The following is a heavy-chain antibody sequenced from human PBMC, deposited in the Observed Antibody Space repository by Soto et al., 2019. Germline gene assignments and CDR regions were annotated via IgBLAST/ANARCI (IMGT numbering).Heavy chain of an antibody. CDR1: GGIFGSHG. CDR2: FIPIFRTL. Sequence: QVQLIQSEAEVKKPGSSVRVSCTASGGIFGSHGFSWVRQAPGQRLEWVGGFIPIFRTLTYTEKFQARVRIAADESTNTDYLDLSSLTSEDTAVYYCVRDRRIYYSDPHDEFVASDYEVWGQGTMVSVSS. D-gene: IGHD3-22*01. J-gene: IGHJ3*01. V-gene: IGHV1-69*01. CDR3: VRDRRIYYSDPHDEFVASDYEV.